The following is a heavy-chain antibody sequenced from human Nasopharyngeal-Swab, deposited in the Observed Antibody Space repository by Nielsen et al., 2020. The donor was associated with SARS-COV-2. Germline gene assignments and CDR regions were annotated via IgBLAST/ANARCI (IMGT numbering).Heavy chain of an antibody. Sequence: SEILSLPCTASGGPMSTYYWSWIRQPPGKGLEWIGFIYYSGSTNYNPSLESRVTISADTSKKQFSLKLSSVTAADTAMYYCARLIATTSTGFDYWGQGTLVTVPS. D-gene: IGHD6-25*01. CDR3: ARLIATTSTGFDY. J-gene: IGHJ4*02. V-gene: IGHV4-59*01. CDR2: IYYSGST. CDR1: GGPMSTYY.